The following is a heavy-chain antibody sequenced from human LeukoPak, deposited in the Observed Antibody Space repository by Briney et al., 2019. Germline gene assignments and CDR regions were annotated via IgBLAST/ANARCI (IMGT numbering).Heavy chain of an antibody. J-gene: IGHJ3*02. CDR2: IYYNGNT. D-gene: IGHD6-19*01. V-gene: IGHV4-39*01. Sequence: SETLSLTCNVSGGSIGGHTFYWDWIRQPPGKGLEWIATIYYNGNTFYNPSLKSRVAISIDMSKSQFSLHLSPVSAADTAVYYCARLTALAGHRGAFDIWGPGTMVTVSS. CDR3: ARLTALAGHRGAFDI. CDR1: GGSIGGHTFY.